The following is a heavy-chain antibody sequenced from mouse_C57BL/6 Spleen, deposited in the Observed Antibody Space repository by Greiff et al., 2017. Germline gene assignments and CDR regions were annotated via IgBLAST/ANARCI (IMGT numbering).Heavy chain of an antibody. D-gene: IGHD2-4*01. Sequence: QVQLKQSGPGLVQPSQSLSITCTVSGFSLTSYGVHWVRQSPGKGLEWLGVIWSGGSTDYNAAFMSRLSITKDNSKSKVFFKMNSLQADDTAIYYCAKEGYYDYPYYFDYWGQGTTLTVSS. CDR1: GFSLTSYG. V-gene: IGHV2-5*01. CDR2: IWSGGST. CDR3: AKEGYYDYPYYFDY. J-gene: IGHJ2*01.